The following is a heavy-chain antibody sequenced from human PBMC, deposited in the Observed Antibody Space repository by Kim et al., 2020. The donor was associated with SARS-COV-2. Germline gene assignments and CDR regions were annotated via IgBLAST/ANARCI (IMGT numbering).Heavy chain of an antibody. J-gene: IGHJ4*02. D-gene: IGHD3-10*01. CDR1: GFIFRNFG. CDR2: ISNDGATP. Sequence: GKSLRLSCAASGFIFRNFGLHWVRQAPGKGLEWVAFISNDGATPIYADSVRGRFTISRDYSENKVYLQMDSLSAGDTAVYYCARPSSSHFDFWGQGTLVSVSS. CDR3: ARPSSSHFDF. V-gene: IGHV3-33*05.